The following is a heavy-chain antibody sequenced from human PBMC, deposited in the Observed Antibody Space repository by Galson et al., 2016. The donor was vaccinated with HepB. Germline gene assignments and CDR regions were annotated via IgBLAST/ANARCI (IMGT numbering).Heavy chain of an antibody. CDR2: ISGGGSST. CDR3: AKFNVGIVSCLLREEADY. D-gene: IGHD1-26*01. J-gene: IGHJ4*02. CDR1: GFSFSTYV. Sequence: SLRLSCAASGFSFSTYVMSWVRQAPGKGLEWVSGISGGGSSTYYADSVKGRFTISRDNSKNTLYLQMNSLRVEDTAVYYCAKFNVGIVSCLLREEADYWGQGTLVTVSS. V-gene: IGHV3-23*01.